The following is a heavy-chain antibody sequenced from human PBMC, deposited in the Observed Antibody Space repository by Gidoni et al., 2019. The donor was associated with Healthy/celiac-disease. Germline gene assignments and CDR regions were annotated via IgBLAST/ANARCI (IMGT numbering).Heavy chain of an antibody. Sequence: EVQLVQSGAEVKKPGESLTTSRKGAGYSFTSYWIVWVRQIPGKGLAWMVIIYPGDSDTRYSPSFQGQVTISADKSISTAYLQWSSLKASDTAMYYCARIMDSGVDYWGQGTLVTVSS. V-gene: IGHV5-51*01. CDR1: GYSFTSYW. CDR2: IYPGDSDT. D-gene: IGHD3-16*01. CDR3: ARIMDSGVDY. J-gene: IGHJ4*02.